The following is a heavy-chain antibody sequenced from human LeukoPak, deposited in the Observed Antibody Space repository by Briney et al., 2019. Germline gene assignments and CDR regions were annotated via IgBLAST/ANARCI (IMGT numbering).Heavy chain of an antibody. D-gene: IGHD2-15*01. CDR3: ARGIRRGYSWFDP. V-gene: IGHV1-8*01. CDR1: GYTFTTYD. CDR2: MNPNSGNT. Sequence: GASVKVSCKASGYTFTTYDINWVRQATGQGLEWMGWMNPNSGNTGYAQKFQGRVTMTTNTSINTAYMELSSLRSEDTAIYYCARGIRRGYSWFDPWGQETLVTVSS. J-gene: IGHJ5*02.